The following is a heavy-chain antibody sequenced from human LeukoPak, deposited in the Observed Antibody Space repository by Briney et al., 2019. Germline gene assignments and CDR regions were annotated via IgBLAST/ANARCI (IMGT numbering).Heavy chain of an antibody. CDR3: ARGVGIDY. Sequence: EASVKVSCKASGYTFTSYGISWVRQAPGQGLEWMGWISAYNGNTNYAQKFQGRVTLTRDTSITTAYMELSRLRSEDTALYYCARGVGIDYWGQGTLVTVSS. J-gene: IGHJ4*02. CDR1: GYTFTSYG. V-gene: IGHV1-18*01. CDR2: ISAYNGNT. D-gene: IGHD1-1*01.